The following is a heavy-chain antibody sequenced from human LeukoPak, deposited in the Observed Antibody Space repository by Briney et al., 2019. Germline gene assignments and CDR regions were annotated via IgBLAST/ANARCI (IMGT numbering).Heavy chain of an antibody. Sequence: ASVKVSCKASGYTFTSYDINWVRQATGQGLEWMGRMNPNSGNTGYAQKFQGRVTMTRNTSISTAYMELSSLRSEDTAVYYCATNRRIRIVEGRYNWFDPWGQGTLVTVSS. V-gene: IGHV1-8*01. J-gene: IGHJ5*02. D-gene: IGHD1-26*01. CDR2: MNPNSGNT. CDR1: GYTFTSYD. CDR3: ATNRRIRIVEGRYNWFDP.